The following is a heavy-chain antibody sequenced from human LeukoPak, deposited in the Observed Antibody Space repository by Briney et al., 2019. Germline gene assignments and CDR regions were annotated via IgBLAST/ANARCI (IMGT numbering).Heavy chain of an antibody. CDR2: IKQDGSEK. D-gene: IGHD3-10*01. V-gene: IGHV3-7*01. CDR3: ARRTRGAPVNDY. CDR1: GFTFSNYG. Sequence: GRSLRLSCLASGFTFSNYGIHWVRPAPGKGLEWVANIKQDGSEKYYVDSVKGRFTISRDNAKNSLYLQMNSLRAEDTAVYYCARRTRGAPVNDYWGQGTLVTVSS. J-gene: IGHJ4*02.